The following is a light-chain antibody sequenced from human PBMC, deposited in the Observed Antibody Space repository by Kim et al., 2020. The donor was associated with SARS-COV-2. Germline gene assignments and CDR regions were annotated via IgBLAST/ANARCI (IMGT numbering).Light chain of an antibody. Sequence: PGQSARINCSGEALPKQFGYWYQQRPGRAPILVLYRDKERPSWIPERFSGSRSGTTLTLTITGVQTEDEADYFCQSADISGTSWIFGGGTQLTVL. V-gene: IGLV3-25*03. CDR2: RDK. J-gene: IGLJ2*01. CDR1: ALPKQF. CDR3: QSADISGTSWI.